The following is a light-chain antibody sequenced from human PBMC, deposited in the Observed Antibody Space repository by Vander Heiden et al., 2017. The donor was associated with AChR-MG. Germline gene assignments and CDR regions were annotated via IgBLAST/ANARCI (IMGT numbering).Light chain of an antibody. CDR1: SLRNYY. V-gene: IGLV3-19*01. CDR2: GKN. J-gene: IGLJ2*01. CDR3: NSRDSSGDHVV. Sequence: SSELTQDPAVSVACGQTVRITCPGDSLRNYYAKWYQQMPGQAPVLVIFGKNNRPSGIPDRFSGSSSGNTASLTITGAQAEDEADYYCNSRDSSGDHVVFGGGTKLTVL.